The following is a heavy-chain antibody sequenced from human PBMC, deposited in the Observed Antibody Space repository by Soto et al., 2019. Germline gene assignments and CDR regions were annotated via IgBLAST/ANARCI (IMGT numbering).Heavy chain of an antibody. V-gene: IGHV3-7*04. J-gene: IGHJ4*02. D-gene: IGHD2-15*01. CDR2: IKYDGIEK. CDR3: ARDLVVVPAGNESDY. CDR1: GFTFSSYW. Sequence: EVQLVESGGGLVQPGGSLRLSCAASGFTFSSYWMSWVRQAPGKGLEWVAIIKYDGIEKYNVDSVKGRFTISRDNPSNSLYLQMDSLRAEDTAVYYCARDLVVVPAGNESDYWGQGTLVTVSS.